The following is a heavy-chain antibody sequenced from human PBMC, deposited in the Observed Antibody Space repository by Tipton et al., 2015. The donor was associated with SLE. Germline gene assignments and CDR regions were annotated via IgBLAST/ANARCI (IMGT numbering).Heavy chain of an antibody. V-gene: IGHV4-38-2*01. CDR2: INHSGS. J-gene: IGHJ4*02. CDR3: ATDSTTWLRFDY. Sequence: TLSLTCAVSGQSITSGYFWGWVRQPPGEGLEWIGTINHSGSYYNPSLKSRVAISIDTSKNHFSLMMTSVTAADTAVYYCATDSTTWLRFDYWGPGTLVAVSS. D-gene: IGHD5-12*01. CDR1: GQSITSGYF.